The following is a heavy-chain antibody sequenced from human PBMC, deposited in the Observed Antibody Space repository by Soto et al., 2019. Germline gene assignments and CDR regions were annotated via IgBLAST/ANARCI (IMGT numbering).Heavy chain of an antibody. CDR2: MYYSGST. CDR3: ARDFTGISGPTLGMDV. CDR1: GGSISSGGYY. D-gene: IGHD6-19*01. V-gene: IGHV4-31*03. J-gene: IGHJ6*02. Sequence: QVQLQESGPGLVKPSQTLSLTCTVSGGSISSGGYYWSWIRQHPGKGLEWIGYMYYSGSTYYNPSLKSRVNISVDTSKNQFSLKLSSATAADTAVYYCARDFTGISGPTLGMDVWGQGTTVTVSS.